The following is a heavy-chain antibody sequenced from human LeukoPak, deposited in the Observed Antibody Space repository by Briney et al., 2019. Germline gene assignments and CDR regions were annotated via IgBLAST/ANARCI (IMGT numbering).Heavy chain of an antibody. CDR3: ARLSGYNWNLFDY. CDR2: IIPTLDLS. CDR1: GDTFSSNA. J-gene: IGHJ4*02. Sequence: AASVKVSCKTSGDTFSSNAISWVRQAPGQGLEWMGRIIPTLDLSSHAQKFQGRVTITADKTTSTAYMELSRLTSEDTAIYYCARLSGYNWNLFDYWGQGTLVTASS. V-gene: IGHV1-69*04. D-gene: IGHD1-20*01.